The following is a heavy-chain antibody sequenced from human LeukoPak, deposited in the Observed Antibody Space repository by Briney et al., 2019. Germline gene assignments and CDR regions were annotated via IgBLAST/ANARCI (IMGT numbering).Heavy chain of an antibody. CDR1: GFTFSSYA. V-gene: IGHV3-64*01. J-gene: IGHJ3*02. Sequence: PGGSLRLSCAASGFTFSSYAMHWVRQAPEKGLEYVSTISSNGGSTYYANSVKGRFSISRDNSKNTLYLQMGSLRAEDMAVYYCARVGAHDAFHIWGQGTMVTVSS. D-gene: IGHD4/OR15-4a*01. CDR2: ISSNGGST. CDR3: ARVGAHDAFHI.